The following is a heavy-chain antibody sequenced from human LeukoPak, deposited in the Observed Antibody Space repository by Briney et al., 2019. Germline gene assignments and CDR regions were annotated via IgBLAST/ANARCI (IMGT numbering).Heavy chain of an antibody. CDR2: IYYSGST. CDR3: ARRSTVNGYFDL. V-gene: IGHV4-59*08. J-gene: IGHJ2*01. Sequence: SETLSLTCTVSGGSISSYYWSWIRQPPGKGLEWIGYIYYSGSTNYNPSLKSRVTISVDTSKNQFSLKLSSVTAADTAVYYCARRSTVNGYFDLWGRGTLVTVSS. CDR1: GGSISSYY. D-gene: IGHD4-17*01.